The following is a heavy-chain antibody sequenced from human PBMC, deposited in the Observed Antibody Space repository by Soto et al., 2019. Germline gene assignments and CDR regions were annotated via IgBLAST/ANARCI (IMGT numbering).Heavy chain of an antibody. J-gene: IGHJ4*02. CDR1: GGSISSYY. D-gene: IGHD2-21*02. Sequence: PSETLSLTCTVSGGSISSYYWSWIRQPPGQGLEWIGYIYYSGSTNYNPTLKRRVTISVDTSKNQFSLKLSSVTAADTAVYYCAVGYCGGDCPSYFDYWGQGTLVTVSS. CDR2: IYYSGST. V-gene: IGHV4-59*01. CDR3: AVGYCGGDCPSYFDY.